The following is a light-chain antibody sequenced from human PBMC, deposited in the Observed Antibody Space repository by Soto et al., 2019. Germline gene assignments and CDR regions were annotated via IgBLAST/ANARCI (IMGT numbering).Light chain of an antibody. Sequence: EIVMTQSPATLSVSPGERATLSCRASQSVNSNLAWYQQKPGQSPRLLIYAASTRATGIPARFSGSGSGTEFTLTISSLQSEDFAVYYCQQYNNCPPLTFGGGTKVEIK. V-gene: IGKV3-15*01. CDR2: AAS. J-gene: IGKJ4*01. CDR1: QSVNSN. CDR3: QQYNNCPPLT.